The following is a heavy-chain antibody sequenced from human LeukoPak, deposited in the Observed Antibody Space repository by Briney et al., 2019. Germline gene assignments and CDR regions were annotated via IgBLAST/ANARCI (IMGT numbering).Heavy chain of an antibody. J-gene: IGHJ6*03. CDR1: GYTFTGYY. D-gene: IGHD4-17*01. Sequence: ASVKVSCKASGYTFTGYYMHWVRQAPGQGLEWMGWINPNSGGTNYAQKFQGRVTMTRDTSISTAYMELSRLRSDDTAVYYCARDPYVLTTATTGGYYYMDVWGKGTTVTVSS. V-gene: IGHV1-2*02. CDR3: ARDPYVLTTATTGGYYYMDV. CDR2: INPNSGGT.